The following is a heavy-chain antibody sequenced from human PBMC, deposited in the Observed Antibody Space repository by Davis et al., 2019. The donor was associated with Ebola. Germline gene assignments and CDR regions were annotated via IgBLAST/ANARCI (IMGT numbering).Heavy chain of an antibody. V-gene: IGHV3-30*18. CDR3: AKAFMYGGDY. J-gene: IGHJ4*02. D-gene: IGHD2-8*01. CDR2: ISYDGSNK. CDR1: GFSVSDKY. Sequence: GESLKISCAGSGFSVSDKYMSWVRQAPGKGLEWVAVISYDGSNKYYADSVKGRFTISRDNSKNTLYLQMNSLRPEDTAVYYCAKAFMYGGDYWGQGTLVTVSS.